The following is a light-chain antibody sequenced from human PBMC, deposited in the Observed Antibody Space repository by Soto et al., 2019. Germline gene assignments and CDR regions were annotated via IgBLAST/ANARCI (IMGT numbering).Light chain of an antibody. CDR1: SSDVGGYNY. CDR3: SSYTSSSV. J-gene: IGLJ1*01. V-gene: IGLV2-14*01. CDR2: DVS. Sequence: QSALTQPASVSGSPGQSITISCTGTSSDVGGYNYVSWYQQHQGKAPKLMIYDVSNRPSGVSNRFSGSKSGNTASLTISGLQAEDEADYYCSSYTSSSVFGTGTKVTVL.